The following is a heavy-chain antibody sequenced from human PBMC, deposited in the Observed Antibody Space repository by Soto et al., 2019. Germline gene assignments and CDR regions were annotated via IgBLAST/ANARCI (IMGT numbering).Heavy chain of an antibody. J-gene: IGHJ5*02. V-gene: IGHV4-39*01. D-gene: IGHD2-21*02. CDR3: ARHPSDFWFDP. CDR2: IYYSGST. Sequence: SETLSLTCTASGGSISSSSYFWGWIRQPPGKGLEWIGSIYYSGSTYYNPSLKSRVTVSVDTSKNQFSLKLSSVTAADTAVYYCARHPSDFWFDPWGQGTLVTVSS. CDR1: GGSISSSSYF.